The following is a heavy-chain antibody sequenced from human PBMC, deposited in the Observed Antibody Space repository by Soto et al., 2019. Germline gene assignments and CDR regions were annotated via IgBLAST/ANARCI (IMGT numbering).Heavy chain of an antibody. Sequence: EVQLAESGGGLVQPGRSLRLSCEASGFSFVDYAMHWVRQVPGQGLEWVSGISLDGGYTGYADSVKGRFTISRDNAKKALYLKMSRLRVEDTTLYYCVKDEGVCNTISCKDAFDYWGQGTKVTVS. CDR3: VKDEGVCNTISCKDAFDY. D-gene: IGHD3-3*01. CDR1: GFSFVDYA. J-gene: IGHJ3*01. CDR2: ISLDGGYT. V-gene: IGHV3-9*01.